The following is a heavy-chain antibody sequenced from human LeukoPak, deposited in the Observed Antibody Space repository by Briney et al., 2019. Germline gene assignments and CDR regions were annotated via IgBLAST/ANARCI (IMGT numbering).Heavy chain of an antibody. V-gene: IGHV4-59*08. J-gene: IGHJ6*02. Sequence: PSETLSLTCTVSGGSISSYYWSWIRQPPGKGLEWIGYIYYSGSTNYNPSLKSRVAISVDTSKNQSSLKLSSVTAADTAVYYCARHYDFWSGSGLDYGMDVWGQGTTVTVSS. CDR3: ARHYDFWSGSGLDYGMDV. D-gene: IGHD3-3*01. CDR1: GGSISSYY. CDR2: IYYSGST.